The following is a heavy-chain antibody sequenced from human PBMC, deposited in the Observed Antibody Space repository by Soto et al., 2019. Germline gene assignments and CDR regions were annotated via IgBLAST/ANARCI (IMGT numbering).Heavy chain of an antibody. V-gene: IGHV3-48*02. D-gene: IGHD6-19*01. J-gene: IGHJ4*02. CDR2: ISSSSSTI. CDR1: GFTFSSYS. Sequence: EVQLVESGGGLVQPGGSLSLSYAASGFTFSSYSMNWVRQAPGKGLEWVSYISSSSSTIYYADSVKGRFTISRDNAKNSLYLQMNSLRDEDTAVYYCASQIAVAGDYWGQGTLVTVSS. CDR3: ASQIAVAGDY.